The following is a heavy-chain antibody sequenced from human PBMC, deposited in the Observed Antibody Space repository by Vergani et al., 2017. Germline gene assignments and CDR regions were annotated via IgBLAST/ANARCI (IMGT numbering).Heavy chain of an antibody. CDR3: ASFCSSTSCFYFDY. V-gene: IGHV1-69*02. CDR1: GGTFSSYT. Sequence: QVQLVQSGAEVKKPGSSVKVSCKASGGTFSSYTISWVRQAPGQGLEWMGRIIPILGIANYVQKFQGRVTITADKSTSTAYMELSSLRSEDTAVYYCASFCSSTSCFYFDYWGQGTLVTVSS. D-gene: IGHD2-2*01. J-gene: IGHJ4*02. CDR2: IIPILGIA.